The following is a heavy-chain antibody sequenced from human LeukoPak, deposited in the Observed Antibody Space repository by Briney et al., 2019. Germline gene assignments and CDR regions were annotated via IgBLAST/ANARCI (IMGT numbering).Heavy chain of an antibody. CDR3: ATGPMRWELHSYYFDY. V-gene: IGHV1-24*01. Sequence: SVTVSCKVSGYTLTELSMHWVRQAPGKGLEWMGGFDPEDGETIYAQKFQGRVTMTEDTSTDTAYMELSSLRSEDTAVYYCATGPMRWELHSYYFDYWGEGTLVTVSS. CDR2: FDPEDGET. J-gene: IGHJ4*02. D-gene: IGHD1-26*01. CDR1: GYTLTELS.